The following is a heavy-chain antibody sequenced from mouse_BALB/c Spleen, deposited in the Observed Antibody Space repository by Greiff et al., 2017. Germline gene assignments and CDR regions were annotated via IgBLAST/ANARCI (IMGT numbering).Heavy chain of an antibody. V-gene: IGHV5-6*03. D-gene: IGHD2-3*01. Sequence: EVKLMESGGGLVKPGGSLKLSCAASGFTFSSYGMSWVRQTPDKRLEWVATISSGGSYTYYPDSVKGRFTISRDNAKNTLYLQMSSLKSEDTAMYYCARHDGYYHPYYFDYWGQGTTLTVSS. CDR2: ISSGGSYT. CDR1: GFTFSSYG. CDR3: ARHDGYYHPYYFDY. J-gene: IGHJ2*01.